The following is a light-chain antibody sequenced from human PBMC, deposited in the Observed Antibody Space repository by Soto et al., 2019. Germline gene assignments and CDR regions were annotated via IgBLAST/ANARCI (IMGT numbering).Light chain of an antibody. CDR3: QQYDNFISLFI. J-gene: IGKJ3*01. Sequence: DIQMTQSPSSLSASVGDRVTITCQASQDISNYLNWYQQKPGKAPKLLIYDASNLETGVPSRFSGSGSETDFTFNISSLQFEDIATYYCQQYDNFISLFIFGYGKKVDIK. CDR2: DAS. CDR1: QDISNY. V-gene: IGKV1-33*01.